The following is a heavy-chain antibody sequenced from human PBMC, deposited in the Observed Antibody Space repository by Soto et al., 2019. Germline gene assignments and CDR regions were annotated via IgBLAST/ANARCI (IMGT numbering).Heavy chain of an antibody. V-gene: IGHV3-11*01. Sequence: LRLSCAASGFKFSDYYMIWIRQAPGKGLEWVAYISSSGTGIYYPDSVKGRFTISRDNAKNSLHLQLSSLRAEDTAVYYCARAYSDAFDIWGQGTMVTVS. CDR2: ISSSGTGI. CDR3: ARAYSDAFDI. D-gene: IGHD2-15*01. CDR1: GFKFSDYY. J-gene: IGHJ3*02.